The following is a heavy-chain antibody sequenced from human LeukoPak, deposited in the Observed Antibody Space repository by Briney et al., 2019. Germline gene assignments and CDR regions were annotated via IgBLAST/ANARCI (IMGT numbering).Heavy chain of an antibody. Sequence: ASVKVSCKASGYTFTGYYMHWVRQAPGKGLEWMGLVDPEDGETIYAEKFQGRVTITADTSTDTAYMELSSLRSEDTAVYYCATVGWGSSGDYWGQGTLVTVSS. J-gene: IGHJ4*02. V-gene: IGHV1-69-2*01. D-gene: IGHD3-16*01. CDR3: ATVGWGSSGDY. CDR1: GYTFTGYY. CDR2: VDPEDGET.